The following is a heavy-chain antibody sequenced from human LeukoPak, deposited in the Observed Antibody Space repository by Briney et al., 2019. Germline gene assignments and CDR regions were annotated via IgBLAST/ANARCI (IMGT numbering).Heavy chain of an antibody. V-gene: IGHV3-23*01. D-gene: IGHD3-10*01. CDR2: ISASGGST. Sequence: LSGGSLRLSCAASGFTFTNYAMSWVRQAPGKGLEWVSAISASGGSTYYADSVKGRFTISRDTSQNTLYLQMNSLRAEDTAVYYCAKASERLLWSGYYFDYWGQGILVTVSS. CDR3: AKASERLLWSGYYFDY. CDR1: GFTFTNYA. J-gene: IGHJ4*02.